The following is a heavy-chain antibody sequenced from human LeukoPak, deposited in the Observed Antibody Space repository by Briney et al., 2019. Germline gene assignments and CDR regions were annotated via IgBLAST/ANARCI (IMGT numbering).Heavy chain of an antibody. CDR3: ARVGPWGVVPAAIVKYGMDV. Sequence: ASVKVSCKASGYTFTSYGISWVRQAPGQGREWMGWISAYNGNTNYAQKLQGRVTMTTDTSTSTAYMELRSLRSDDTAVYYCARVGPWGVVPAAIVKYGMDVWGQGTTVTVSS. CDR2: ISAYNGNT. D-gene: IGHD2-2*01. V-gene: IGHV1-18*01. CDR1: GYTFTSYG. J-gene: IGHJ6*02.